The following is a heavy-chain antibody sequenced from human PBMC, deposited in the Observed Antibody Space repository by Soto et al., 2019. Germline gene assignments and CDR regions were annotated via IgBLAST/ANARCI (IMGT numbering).Heavy chain of an antibody. J-gene: IGHJ4*02. V-gene: IGHV1-46*01. CDR2: INPSDGST. Sequence: ASVKVSCKTSGCTFTTYYMHWVRQAPGQGLEWMGVINPSDGSTYSAQKFQGRVTMTRDTSTSTVYLELSSLRAEDSAMYYCVRDRFGYGDSGDWGQGTLVTVSS. D-gene: IGHD4-17*01. CDR1: GCTFTTYY. CDR3: VRDRFGYGDSGD.